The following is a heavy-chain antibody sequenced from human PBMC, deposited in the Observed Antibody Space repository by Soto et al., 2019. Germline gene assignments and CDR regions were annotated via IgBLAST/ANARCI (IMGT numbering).Heavy chain of an antibody. CDR1: GYSFTSYW. Sequence: GVSLKISCKGSGYSFTSYWISWVRQMPGKGLEWMGRIDPSDSYTNYSPSFQGHVTISADKSISTAYLQWSSLKASDTAMYYCARQPLTGYYNYYYYGMDVWGQGTTVTVSS. V-gene: IGHV5-10-1*01. CDR2: IDPSDSYT. CDR3: ARQPLTGYYNYYYYGMDV. D-gene: IGHD3-9*01. J-gene: IGHJ6*02.